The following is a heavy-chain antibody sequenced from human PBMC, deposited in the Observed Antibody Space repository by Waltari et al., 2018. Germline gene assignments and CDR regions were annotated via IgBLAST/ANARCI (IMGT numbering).Heavy chain of an antibody. J-gene: IGHJ4*02. CDR3: ADGSGSYYNGFFRY. V-gene: IGHV4-38-2*01. D-gene: IGHD3-10*01. Sequence: QVQLQESGPGLVKPSETLSLTCAVSGYSIRSGYYWGWIRQPPGKGLEWIGSIYHSGSTYYNPSLKSRVTISVDTSKNQFSLKLSSVTAADTAVYYCADGSGSYYNGFFRYWGQGTLVTVSS. CDR1: GYSIRSGYY. CDR2: IYHSGST.